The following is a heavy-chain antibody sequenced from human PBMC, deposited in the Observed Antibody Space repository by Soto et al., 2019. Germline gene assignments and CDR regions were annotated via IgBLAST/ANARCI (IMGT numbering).Heavy chain of an antibody. Sequence: GGSLRLSCAASGFTFSNAWMSWVRQAPGTGLEWVGPIKSKTDGGTKDYAAPGKGRCTIAREDSKNTLYLQMNSLTTEDTAVYYCTTVLAAAGSLFPPRVDLWGQGTLVTVSS. V-gene: IGHV3-15*01. CDR3: TTVLAAAGSLFPPRVDL. D-gene: IGHD6-13*01. J-gene: IGHJ5*02. CDR2: IKSKTDGGTK. CDR1: GFTFSNAW.